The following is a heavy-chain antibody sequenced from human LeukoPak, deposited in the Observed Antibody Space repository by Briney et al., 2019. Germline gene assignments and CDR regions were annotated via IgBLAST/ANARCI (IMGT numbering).Heavy chain of an antibody. D-gene: IGHD1-1*01. V-gene: IGHV3-21*01. J-gene: IGHJ4*02. Sequence: PGGSLRPSCAASGFTFSSYSMNWVRQAPGKGLEWVSSISSSSSYIYYADSVRGRFTISRDNAKNSLYLQMNSLRADDTAVYYCARDHDGADDYWGQGTLVTVSS. CDR3: ARDHDGADDY. CDR2: ISSSSSYI. CDR1: GFTFSSYS.